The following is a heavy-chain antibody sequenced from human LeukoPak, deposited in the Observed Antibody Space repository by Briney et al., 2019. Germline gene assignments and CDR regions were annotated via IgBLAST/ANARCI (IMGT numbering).Heavy chain of an antibody. Sequence: SETLSLTCAVYGGSFSGYYWNWIRQPPGKGLEWIGEINHSGSTNYNPSLESRVTISVDTSKNQFSLSLISVTAADTAVYYCARDREWLRYFDYWGQGTLVTVSS. CDR2: INHSGST. CDR3: ARDREWLRYFDY. CDR1: GGSFSGYY. J-gene: IGHJ4*02. D-gene: IGHD5-12*01. V-gene: IGHV4-34*01.